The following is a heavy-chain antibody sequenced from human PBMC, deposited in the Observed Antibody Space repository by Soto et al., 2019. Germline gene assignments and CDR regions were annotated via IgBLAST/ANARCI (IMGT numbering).Heavy chain of an antibody. CDR3: ARDRDGDFDY. Sequence: QVQLVESGGGVVQPGRSLRLSCAASGFTFTNYGMHWVRQAPGKGLEWVAVISYDGSDKYYPDSVKGRFTISRDNSKNTLYLQMNSLRAEDTAVYYCARDRDGDFDYWGQGTLVTVSS. CDR2: ISYDGSDK. V-gene: IGHV3-30*03. CDR1: GFTFTNYG. J-gene: IGHJ4*02. D-gene: IGHD4-17*01.